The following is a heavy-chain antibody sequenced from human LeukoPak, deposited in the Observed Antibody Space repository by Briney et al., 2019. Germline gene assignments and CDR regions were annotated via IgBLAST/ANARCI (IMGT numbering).Heavy chain of an antibody. V-gene: IGHV3-23*01. Sequence: GGSLRLSCAASGFTFSNYAISWVRQAPGKGLEWVSSISPSNISSYCADSVRGRFTISRDNSKNTLYLQMNSLRAEDTAVYYCAKDRDIVVVPAARYFQHWGQGTLVTVSS. J-gene: IGHJ1*01. CDR2: ISPSNISS. CDR3: AKDRDIVVVPAARYFQH. CDR1: GFTFSNYA. D-gene: IGHD2-2*01.